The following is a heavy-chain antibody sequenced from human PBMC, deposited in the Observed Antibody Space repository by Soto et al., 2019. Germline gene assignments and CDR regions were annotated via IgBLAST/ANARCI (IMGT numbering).Heavy chain of an antibody. D-gene: IGHD2-15*01. J-gene: IGHJ6*02. CDR3: ARDRGYDAHDYYYNALDV. CDR2: IRGFSPYT. Sequence: GGSLRLSCVASGFTFRTYTMNWVRQAPGKGLEWVSGIRGFSPYTFYAESVKGRFTISRDNAKNSLYLQMNSLGVEDTAVYYCARDRGYDAHDYYYNALDVWGQGTTVTVSS. V-gene: IGHV3-21*01. CDR1: GFTFRTYT.